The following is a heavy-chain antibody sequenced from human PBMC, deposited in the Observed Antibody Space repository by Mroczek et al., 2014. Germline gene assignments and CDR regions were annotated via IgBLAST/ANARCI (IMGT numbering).Heavy chain of an antibody. CDR2: IYYSGST. V-gene: IGHV4-31*03. Sequence: QVQLQESGPGLVKPSQTLSLTCTVSGGSISSGGYYWSWIRQHPGKGLEWIGYIYYSGSTYYNPSLKSRVTISVDTSKNQFSLKLSSVTAADTAVYYCARVLWGVVVPAARVXQPGAFDIWGQGTSGPPSLQ. D-gene: IGHD2-2*01. CDR3: ARVLWGVVVPAARVXQPGAFDI. CDR1: GGSISSGGYY. J-gene: IGHJ3*02.